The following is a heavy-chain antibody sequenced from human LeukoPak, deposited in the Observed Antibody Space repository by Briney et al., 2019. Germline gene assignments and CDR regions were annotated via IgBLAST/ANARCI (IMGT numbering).Heavy chain of an antibody. D-gene: IGHD2-2*02. V-gene: IGHV3-9*01. J-gene: IGHJ4*02. CDR2: ISWNGGSI. Sequence: GGSLRLSCAASGFTFDDYAMPWVRQAPGKGLEGVSGISWNGGSIGYADSVKGRFTISRDNAKNSLYLQMNSLRAEDTALYYCAKVYCSSTSCYRREGYFDYWGQGTLVTVSS. CDR3: AKVYCSSTSCYRREGYFDY. CDR1: GFTFDDYA.